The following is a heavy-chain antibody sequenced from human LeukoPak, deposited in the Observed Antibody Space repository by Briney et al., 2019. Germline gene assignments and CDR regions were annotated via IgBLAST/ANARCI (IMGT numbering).Heavy chain of an antibody. J-gene: IGHJ4*02. CDR2: ISGSGGST. V-gene: IGHV3-23*01. D-gene: IGHD3-3*01. CDR1: GFTFNSYA. CDR3: AKDYTIFGVVHPRPYDY. Sequence: PGGSLRLSCAASGFTFNSYAISWVRQAPGKGLEWVSAISGSGGSTYNADSVKGRFTISRDNSKNTLYLQMNSLRAEDTAVYYCAKDYTIFGVVHPRPYDYWGQGTLVTVSS.